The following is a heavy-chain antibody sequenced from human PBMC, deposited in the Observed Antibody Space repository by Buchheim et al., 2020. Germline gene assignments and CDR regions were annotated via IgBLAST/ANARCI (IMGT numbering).Heavy chain of an antibody. V-gene: IGHV1-69*06. CDR2: IIPIFGTA. D-gene: IGHD3-10*01. Sequence: QVQLVQSGAEVKKPGSSVKVSCKASGGTFSSYAISWVRQAPGQGLEWMGGIIPIFGTANYAQKFQGRVTITADKSTSTAYMELSSLRSEDTAVYYCARDLGAGIDRLLYGSGTHYGMDVWGQGTT. J-gene: IGHJ6*02. CDR1: GGTFSSYA. CDR3: ARDLGAGIDRLLYGSGTHYGMDV.